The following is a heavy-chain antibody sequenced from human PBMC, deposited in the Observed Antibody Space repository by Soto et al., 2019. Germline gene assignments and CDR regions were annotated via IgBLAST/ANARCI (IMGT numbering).Heavy chain of an antibody. CDR2: ISGSGDNT. CDR3: AKDRGTGWYVHYHYGMDV. Sequence: GGSLRLSCAASGLTFSSYAMSWVRQAPGKGLEWVSAISGSGDNTHYADSVKGRFTISRDNSKNTLYLQMNSLRAEDTAVYFCAKDRGTGWYVHYHYGMDVWGQGTTVTVSS. V-gene: IGHV3-23*01. D-gene: IGHD6-19*01. J-gene: IGHJ6*02. CDR1: GLTFSSYA.